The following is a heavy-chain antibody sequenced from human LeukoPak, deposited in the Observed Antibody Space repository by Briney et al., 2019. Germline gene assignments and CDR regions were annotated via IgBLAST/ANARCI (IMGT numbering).Heavy chain of an antibody. CDR3: TRDHSGDYVGAFDP. D-gene: IGHD4-17*01. J-gene: IGHJ5*02. CDR1: GFSFSSFA. V-gene: IGHV3-23*01. Sequence: QTGGSLRLSCAASGFSFSSFAMTWVRQAPGKGLEWLSSITAGHYSTNNTDSVNGGFTISRDDSKNTLYLQMNSLRADDTALYYCTRDHSGDYVGAFDPWGQGTLVTVSS. CDR2: ITAGHYST.